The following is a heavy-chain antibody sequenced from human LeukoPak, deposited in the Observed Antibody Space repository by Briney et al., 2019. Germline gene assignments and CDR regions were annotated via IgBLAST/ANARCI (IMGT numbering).Heavy chain of an antibody. CDR2: ISHDGMNA. D-gene: IGHD6-19*01. CDR1: GLHFSGTA. Sequence: GGSLRLYCAASGLHFSGTAMSWVRQAPGKGLEWVSAISHDGMNAYYADSGKGRFTISRNNSKKTVSLEMSSLTAADTGVYYCAKDGAQYSSGPECDPRGQGALVTVSP. CDR3: AKDGAQYSSGPECDP. J-gene: IGHJ5*02. V-gene: IGHV3-23*01.